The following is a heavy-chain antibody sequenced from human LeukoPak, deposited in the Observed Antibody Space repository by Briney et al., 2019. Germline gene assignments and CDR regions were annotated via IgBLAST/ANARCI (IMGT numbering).Heavy chain of an antibody. CDR3: VRRMVGAIRPFDY. D-gene: IGHD1-26*01. CDR1: GDSISSYY. V-gene: IGHV4-30-4*01. J-gene: IGHJ4*02. Sequence: SETLSLTCTVSGDSISSYYWSWIRQPPGKGLEWIGYMYYSGGTYYNPSLKSRVTISVDTSKNQFSLKLSSVTAADTAVYYCVRRMVGAIRPFDYWGQGTLVTVSS. CDR2: MYYSGGT.